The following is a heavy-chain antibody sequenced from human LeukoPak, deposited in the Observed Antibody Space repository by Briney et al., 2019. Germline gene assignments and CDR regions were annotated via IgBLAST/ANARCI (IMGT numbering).Heavy chain of an antibody. CDR2: IYYSGST. V-gene: IGHV4-59*01. D-gene: IGHD3-10*01. J-gene: IGHJ5*02. CDR3: ARERLWFGELRQAHRFDP. CDR1: GGSISSYY. Sequence: SETLSLTCTVSGGSISSYYWSWIRQPPGKGLEWIGYIYYSGSTNYNPSLKSRVTISVDTSKNQFSLKLSSVTAADTAVYYCARERLWFGELRQAHRFDPWGQGTLATVSS.